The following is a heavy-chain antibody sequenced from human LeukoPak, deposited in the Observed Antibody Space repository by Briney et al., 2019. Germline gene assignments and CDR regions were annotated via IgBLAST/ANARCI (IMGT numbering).Heavy chain of an antibody. Sequence: ASVKVSCKASGYTFTSYGISWVRQAPGQGLEWMGWISAYNGNTNYAQKLQGRVTMTTDTSTSTAYMELRSLRSDDTAVYYCARDGQWLFDYYYYYYMDVWGKGTTVTVSS. D-gene: IGHD6-19*01. V-gene: IGHV1-18*01. CDR2: ISAYNGNT. CDR1: GYTFTSYG. J-gene: IGHJ6*03. CDR3: ARDGQWLFDYYYYYYMDV.